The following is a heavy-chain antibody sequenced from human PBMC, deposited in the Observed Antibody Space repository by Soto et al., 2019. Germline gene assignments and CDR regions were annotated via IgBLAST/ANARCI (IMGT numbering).Heavy chain of an antibody. V-gene: IGHV6-1*01. CDR2: TYYRSKWYN. CDR3: VREYDGSGSTNWFDP. J-gene: IGHJ5*02. CDR1: GDSVSSNSAA. Sequence: PSQTLSLTCAISGDSVSSNSAAWNWVRQSPSRGLEWLGRTYYRSKWYNDYAIPVKSRMIINPDTSKNQFSLQLNSVTPEDTAVYYCVREYDGSGSTNWFDPWGQGTLVTVSS. D-gene: IGHD3-10*01.